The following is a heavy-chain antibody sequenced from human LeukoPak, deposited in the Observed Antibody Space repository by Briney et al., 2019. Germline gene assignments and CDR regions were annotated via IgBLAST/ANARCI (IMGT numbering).Heavy chain of an antibody. CDR1: GYTFTSFY. CDR2: VKPSGGST. D-gene: IGHD3-16*01. J-gene: IGHJ4*02. CDR3: AREEEGGTFDY. Sequence: ASVKVSCKASGYTFTSFYMHWVRQAPGQGLEWMGIVKPSGGSTDYAQNFQGRVTMTCDTSTSTVYKELSSLRSEDTAVYYCAREEEGGTFDYWGQGTLVTVSS. V-gene: IGHV1-46*01.